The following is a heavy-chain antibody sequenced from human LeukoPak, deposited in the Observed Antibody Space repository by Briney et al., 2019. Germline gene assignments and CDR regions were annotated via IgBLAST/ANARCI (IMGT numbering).Heavy chain of an antibody. V-gene: IGHV4-34*01. CDR2: IYYSGST. D-gene: IGHD3-22*01. CDR3: ARMVQDYYDSSGYRPSFDY. Sequence: SETLSLTCGVYNESFSGYYWTWLRRPPGKGLEWIGSIYYSGSTYYNPSLKSRVTISVDTSKNQFSLKLSSVTAADTAVYYCARMVQDYYDSSGYRPSFDYWGQGTLVTVSS. J-gene: IGHJ4*02. CDR1: NESFSGYY.